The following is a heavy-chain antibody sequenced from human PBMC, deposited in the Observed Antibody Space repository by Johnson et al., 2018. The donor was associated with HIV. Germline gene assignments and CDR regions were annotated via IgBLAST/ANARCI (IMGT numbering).Heavy chain of an antibody. V-gene: IGHV3-9*01. CDR2: ISWNSDNI. J-gene: IGHJ3*02. CDR3: ARVAPAHDAFDI. D-gene: IGHD2-2*01. CDR1: GFTFDDYA. Sequence: VLLVESGGGLVQPGRSLRLSCAASGFTFDDYAMHWVRQAPGKGLEWVSGISWNSDNIAYADSVKGRFTISRDNSKNTLYLQMSSLRDEDTAVYYCARVAPAHDAFDIWGQGTMVTVSS.